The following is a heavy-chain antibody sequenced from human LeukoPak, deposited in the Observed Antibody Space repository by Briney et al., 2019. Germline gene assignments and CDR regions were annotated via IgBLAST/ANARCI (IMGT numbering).Heavy chain of an antibody. J-gene: IGHJ4*02. Sequence: GGSLRLSCAASGFTFSSYWMSWVRQAPGKGLEWVANIKKDGSEKYYVDSVKGRFTISRDNAKTSLYLQMSSLRAEDTAVYYCARDLSGVTGYTYGRGIDYWGQGTLVTVSS. V-gene: IGHV3-7*01. CDR2: IKKDGSEK. D-gene: IGHD5-18*01. CDR1: GFTFSSYW. CDR3: ARDLSGVTGYTYGRGIDY.